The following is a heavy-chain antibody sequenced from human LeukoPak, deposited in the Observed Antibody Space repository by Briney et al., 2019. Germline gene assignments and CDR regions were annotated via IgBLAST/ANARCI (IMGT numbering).Heavy chain of an antibody. Sequence: SVKVSCKASGGTFSSYAISWVRQAPGQGLEWMGGIIPIFGTANYAQKFQGRVTITTDESTSTAYVELSSLRSEDTAVYYCARGRYNWNAWFDPWGQGTLVTVSS. CDR1: GGTFSSYA. CDR3: ARGRYNWNAWFDP. CDR2: IIPIFGTA. V-gene: IGHV1-69*05. J-gene: IGHJ5*02. D-gene: IGHD1-1*01.